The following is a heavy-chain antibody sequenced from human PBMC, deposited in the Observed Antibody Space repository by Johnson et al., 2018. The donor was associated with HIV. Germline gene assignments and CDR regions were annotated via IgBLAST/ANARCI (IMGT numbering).Heavy chain of an antibody. Sequence: SGFTFSSSAMHWVHQAPGKGLEWVSAISGSGGSTYYADSVKGRFTISRDNSKNTLYLQMNSLRAEDTAVYYCAKDMSRVVTPWAVSFDIWGQGTMVTVSS. CDR3: AKDMSRVVTPWAVSFDI. CDR1: GFTFSSSA. CDR2: ISGSGGST. D-gene: IGHD4-23*01. V-gene: IGHV3-23*01. J-gene: IGHJ3*02.